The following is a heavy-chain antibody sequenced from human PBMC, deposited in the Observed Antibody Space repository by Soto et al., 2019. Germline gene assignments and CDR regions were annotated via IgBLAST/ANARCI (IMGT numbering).Heavy chain of an antibody. CDR1: GYTLTELS. V-gene: IGHV1-24*01. CDR3: ATHEDITGTPDAFDI. CDR2: FDPEDGET. Sequence: ASVKVSCKVSGYTLTELSMHWVRQAPGKGLEWMGGFDPEDGETIYAQKFQGRVTMTEDTSTDTAYMELSSLRSEDTAVYYCATHEDITGTPDAFDIWGQGTMVTVSS. J-gene: IGHJ3*02. D-gene: IGHD1-7*01.